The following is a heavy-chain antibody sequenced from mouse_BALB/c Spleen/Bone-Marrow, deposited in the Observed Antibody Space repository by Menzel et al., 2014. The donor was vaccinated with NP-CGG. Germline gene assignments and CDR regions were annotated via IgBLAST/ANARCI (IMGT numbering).Heavy chain of an antibody. CDR1: GYTFTSYW. CDR2: INPSTGYT. V-gene: IGHV1-7*01. Sequence: VKLMESGAELAKPGASVKMSCKASGYTFTSYWMHWVKQRPGQGLEWIGYINPSTGYTEYNQKFKDKATLTADKSSSTAYMQLSSLTSEDSAVYYCARERYAGYYFDYWGQGTTLTVSS. J-gene: IGHJ2*01. CDR3: ARERYAGYYFDY. D-gene: IGHD2-3*01.